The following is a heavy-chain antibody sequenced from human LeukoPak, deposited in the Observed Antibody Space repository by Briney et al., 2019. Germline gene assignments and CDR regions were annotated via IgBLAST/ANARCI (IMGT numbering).Heavy chain of an antibody. CDR3: ARAPYGENY. V-gene: IGHV3-7*01. CDR1: GFTFSTYW. D-gene: IGHD4-17*01. J-gene: IGHJ4*02. Sequence: PGGSLRLSCAASGFTFSTYWMIWVRQAPGKGLEWVANIKEDGSKKYYVDSVKGRFTISRDNAKNSLYLQMNSLRVEDTAVYYCARAPYGENYWGQGTLVTVSS. CDR2: IKEDGSKK.